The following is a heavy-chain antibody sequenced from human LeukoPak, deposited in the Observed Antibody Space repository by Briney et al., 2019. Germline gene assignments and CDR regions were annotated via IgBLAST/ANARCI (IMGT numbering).Heavy chain of an antibody. CDR3: VRDYQFIQEV. CDR2: ISTDGKGT. D-gene: IGHD2-2*01. J-gene: IGHJ6*02. CDR1: GFTFSSYS. Sequence: PGGSLRLSCAASGFTFSSYSMNWVRQAPGKGLMWVSLISTDGKGTRYAESVKGRFTISRDNAKNALYLQMDILRVEDTALYFCVRDYQFIQEVWGQGTTVTVSS. V-gene: IGHV3-74*01.